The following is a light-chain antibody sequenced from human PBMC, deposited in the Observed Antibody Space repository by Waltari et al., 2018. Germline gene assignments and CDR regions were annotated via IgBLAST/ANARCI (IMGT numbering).Light chain of an antibody. CDR1: TDINVGDFI. CDR2: YKPASEK. Sequence: QPVLIQPPSSSASPGESARLTCTLPTDINVGDFIIYWYQQKPGSPPRFLLYYKPASEKAQGSGVPSRFSGSKDASANAGVLLIAGLQSEDEADYYCMVWPNNVCVFGGGTRLTVL. CDR3: MVWPNNVCV. V-gene: IGLV5-37*01. J-gene: IGLJ2*01.